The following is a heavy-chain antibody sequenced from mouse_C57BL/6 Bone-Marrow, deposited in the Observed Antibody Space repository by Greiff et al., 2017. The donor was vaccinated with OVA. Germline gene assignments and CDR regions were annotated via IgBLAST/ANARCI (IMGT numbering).Heavy chain of an antibody. Sequence: EVHLVESGGGLVQPGGSLKLSCAASGFTFSDYGMAWVRQAPRKGPEWVAFISNLAYSIYYADTVTGRFTISRENAKNTLYLEMSSLRSEDTAMYYCARHYGSSYLAWFAYWGQGTLVTVSA. CDR2: ISNLAYSI. CDR1: GFTFSDYG. J-gene: IGHJ3*01. CDR3: ARHYGSSYLAWFAY. V-gene: IGHV5-15*01. D-gene: IGHD1-1*01.